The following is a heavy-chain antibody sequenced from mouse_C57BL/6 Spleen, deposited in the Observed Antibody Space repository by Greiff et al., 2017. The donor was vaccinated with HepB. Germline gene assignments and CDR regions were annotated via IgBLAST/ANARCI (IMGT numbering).Heavy chain of an antibody. CDR2: ISGGGGNT. CDR3: ASHSSGVSYYFDY. Sequence: EVKLMESGGGLVKPGGSLKLSCAASGFTFSSYTMSWVRQTPEKRLEWVATISGGGGNTYYPDSVKGRFTISSDNAKNTLYLQMSSLRSEDTALYYCASHSSGVSYYFDYWGQGTTLTVSS. D-gene: IGHD3-2*02. CDR1: GFTFSSYT. J-gene: IGHJ2*01. V-gene: IGHV5-9*01.